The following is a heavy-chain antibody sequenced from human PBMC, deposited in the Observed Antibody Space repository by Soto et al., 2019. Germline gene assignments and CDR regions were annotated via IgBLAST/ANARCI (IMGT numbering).Heavy chain of an antibody. CDR3: SRGDTATFSFDH. Sequence: VASVKVSCKASGGTFSSYAISWVRQAPGQGLEWMGGIIPIFDTTNYAQKFQGRVTIVADESTNTAYMELTSLRSEDTAVYYCSRGDTATFSFDHWGQGSLVTVSS. D-gene: IGHD5-18*01. J-gene: IGHJ4*02. CDR2: IIPIFDTT. CDR1: GGTFSSYA. V-gene: IGHV1-69*13.